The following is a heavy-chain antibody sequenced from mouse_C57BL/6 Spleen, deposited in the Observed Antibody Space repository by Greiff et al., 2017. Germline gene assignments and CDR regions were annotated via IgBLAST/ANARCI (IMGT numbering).Heavy chain of an antibody. CDR3: ASGGSYYYCSSSDY. CDR1: GYTFTSYW. D-gene: IGHD1-1*01. CDR2: INPSNGGT. Sequence: QVQLQQPGTELVKPGASVKLSCKASGYTFTSYWMHWVKQRPGQGLEWIGNINPSNGGTNYNEKFQSKSTLTVDKSSSTAYMQLRSLTSEDSAVYYCASGGSYYYCSSSDYWGQGTTLTVSS. V-gene: IGHV1-53*01. J-gene: IGHJ2*01.